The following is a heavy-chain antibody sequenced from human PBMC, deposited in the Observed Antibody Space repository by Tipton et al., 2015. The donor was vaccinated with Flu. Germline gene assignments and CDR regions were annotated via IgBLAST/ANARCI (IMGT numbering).Heavy chain of an antibody. D-gene: IGHD3-10*01. Sequence: LRLSCSVFGDSIGSRYYWGWIRQPPGKGLEWIGCVYHGGTTYYNPSLKSRVAISLDTFQNQFSLKLTSVTAADTAVYYCATTTYYYGSGSHDYWGQGTLVTVSS. J-gene: IGHJ4*02. CDR1: GDSIGSRYY. CDR3: ATTTYYYGSGSHDY. CDR2: VYHGGTT. V-gene: IGHV4-38-2*01.